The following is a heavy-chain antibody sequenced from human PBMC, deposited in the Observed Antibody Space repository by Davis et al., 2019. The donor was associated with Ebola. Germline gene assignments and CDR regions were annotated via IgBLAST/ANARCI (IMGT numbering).Heavy chain of an antibody. Sequence: GGSLRLSCAASGFTFSGSAMHWVRQASGKGLEWVGRIRSKANSYATAYAASVKGRFTISRDDSKNTAYLQMNSLKTEDTAVYYCTRHWNLGYCSSTSCYTPYYYGMDVWGQGTTVTVSS. V-gene: IGHV3-73*01. CDR1: GFTFSGSA. CDR3: TRHWNLGYCSSTSCYTPYYYGMDV. J-gene: IGHJ6*02. CDR2: IRSKANSYAT. D-gene: IGHD2-2*02.